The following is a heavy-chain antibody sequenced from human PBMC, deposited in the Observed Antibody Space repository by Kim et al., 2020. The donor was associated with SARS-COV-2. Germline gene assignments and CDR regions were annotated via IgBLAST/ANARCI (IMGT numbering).Heavy chain of an antibody. CDR3: ARDRRGPAAISYGMDV. J-gene: IGHJ6*02. V-gene: IGHV3-74*01. CDR2: INSDGSST. Sequence: GGSMRLSCAASGFTFSSYWMHWVRQAPGKGLVWVSRINSDGSSTSYADSVKGRFTISRDNAKNTLYLQMNSLKAEDTAVYYCARDRRGPAAISYGMDVWGQGTTVTVSS. CDR1: GFTFSSYW. D-gene: IGHD2-2*01.